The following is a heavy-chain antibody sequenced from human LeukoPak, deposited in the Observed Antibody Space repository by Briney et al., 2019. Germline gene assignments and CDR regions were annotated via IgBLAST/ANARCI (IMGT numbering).Heavy chain of an antibody. CDR3: ARGRDGVVVVAATRVRYYFDY. CDR1: GGSFSGYY. D-gene: IGHD2-15*01. V-gene: IGHV4-34*01. J-gene: IGHJ4*02. CDR2: INHSGST. Sequence: SETLSLTCAVYGGSFSGYYWSWIRQPPGKGLEWIGEINHSGSTNYNPSLKSRVTISVDTSKNQFSLKLSSVTAADTAVYYCARGRDGVVVVAATRVRYYFDYWSQGTLVTVSS.